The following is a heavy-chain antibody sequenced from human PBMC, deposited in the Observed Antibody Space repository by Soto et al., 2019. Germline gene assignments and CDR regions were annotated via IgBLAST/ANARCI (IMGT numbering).Heavy chain of an antibody. Sequence: EVQLVESGGDLVKPGGSLRLSCAASGFSFTDAHMNWVRQAPGKGLEWVGRIKSNIDGGTTDYAARVKGRFTISRDDSKNTLYLQMNSLKTEDTGIYYGATEPYYYDRSGYDTWGQGTLVTVSS. CDR1: GFSFTDAH. V-gene: IGHV3-15*07. CDR2: IKSNIDGGTT. CDR3: ATEPYYYDRSGYDT. D-gene: IGHD3-22*01. J-gene: IGHJ4*02.